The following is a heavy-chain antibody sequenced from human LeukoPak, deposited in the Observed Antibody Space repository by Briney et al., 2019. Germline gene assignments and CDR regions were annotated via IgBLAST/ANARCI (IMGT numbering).Heavy chain of an antibody. J-gene: IGHJ3*02. Sequence: SETLSLTCAVYGGSFSGYYWSWLRQPPGKGLEWIGEINHSGSTNYNPSLKSRVTISVDTSKNQFSLKLSSVTAADTAVYYCAYLQRDSSGPDAFDIWGQGTMVTVSS. CDR3: AYLQRDSSGPDAFDI. CDR1: GGSFSGYY. D-gene: IGHD3-22*01. CDR2: INHSGST. V-gene: IGHV4-34*01.